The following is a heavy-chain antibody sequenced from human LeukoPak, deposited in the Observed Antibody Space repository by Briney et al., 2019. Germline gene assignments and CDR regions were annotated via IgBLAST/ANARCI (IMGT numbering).Heavy chain of an antibody. CDR3: ARNSGSSSWLYNWFDP. J-gene: IGHJ5*02. V-gene: IGHV1-18*01. CDR2: ISAYNGNT. Sequence: ASVKVSCKASGYTFTSYGISWVRQAPGQGLEWMGWISAYNGNTNYAQKLQGRVTMTTDTSTSTAYMELRSLRSDDTAVYYCARNSGSSSWLYNWFDPWGQGTLVTVSS. D-gene: IGHD6-13*01. CDR1: GYTFTSYG.